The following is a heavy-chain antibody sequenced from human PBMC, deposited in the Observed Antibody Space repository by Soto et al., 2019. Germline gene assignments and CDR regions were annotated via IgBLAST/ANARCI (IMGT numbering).Heavy chain of an antibody. J-gene: IGHJ1*01. Sequence: PGESLRHSYTASGFTFSRYGMHWVRQTPGKGLKWMAVIWFDGTNQYYADSVKGRFTISRDTSKITLYLQMNSLIADFTSVYYCARDRVESGYPGYFQRFGQGT. D-gene: IGHD3-22*01. V-gene: IGHV3-33*01. CDR1: GFTFSRYG. CDR2: IWFDGTNQ. CDR3: ARDRVESGYPGYFQR.